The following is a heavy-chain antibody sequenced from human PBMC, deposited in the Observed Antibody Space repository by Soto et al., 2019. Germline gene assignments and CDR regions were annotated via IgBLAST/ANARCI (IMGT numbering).Heavy chain of an antibody. CDR1: GGSIINYY. J-gene: IGHJ5*01. Sequence: SETLSLTCTVSGGSIINYYWTWIRQPAGKGLEWVGRIYSSGSTSYNPSLKSRLTMSVDTSKNQFSLKLTSVTAADTALYYCARQTTYSSSWFDYWGHGTLVTVSS. CDR3: ARQTTYSSSWFDY. CDR2: IYSSGST. V-gene: IGHV4-4*07. D-gene: IGHD6-13*01.